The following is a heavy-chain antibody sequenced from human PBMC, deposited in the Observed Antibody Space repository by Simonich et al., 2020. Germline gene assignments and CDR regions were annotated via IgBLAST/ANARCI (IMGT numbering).Heavy chain of an antibody. Sequence: EVQLVQSGAEVNKPGVSLKIPCRGPGYSFTSYWFGGGRQLPGKGLEWMGIIYPGDSETRYSPSFQGQVTISADKSISTAYLQWSSLKASDTAMYYCARQLNDFDIWGQGTMVTVSS. CDR2: IYPGDSET. CDR3: ARQLNDFDI. J-gene: IGHJ3*02. V-gene: IGHV5-51*01. D-gene: IGHD1-1*01. CDR1: GYSFTSYW.